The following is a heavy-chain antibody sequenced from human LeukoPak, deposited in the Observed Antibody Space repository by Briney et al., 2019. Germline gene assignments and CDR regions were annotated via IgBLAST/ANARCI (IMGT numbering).Heavy chain of an antibody. V-gene: IGHV3-23*01. CDR3: AKTDSGSGSYYEIYYYYYMDV. CDR2: ISGSGGST. D-gene: IGHD3-10*01. CDR1: GFTFSSYA. J-gene: IGHJ6*03. Sequence: GGSLRLSCAASGFTFSSYAMSWVRQAPGKGLEWVSAISGSGGSTYYADSVKGRFTISRDNSKNTLYLQMNSLRAEDTAVYYCAKTDSGSGSYYEIYYYYYMDVWGKGTTVTVSS.